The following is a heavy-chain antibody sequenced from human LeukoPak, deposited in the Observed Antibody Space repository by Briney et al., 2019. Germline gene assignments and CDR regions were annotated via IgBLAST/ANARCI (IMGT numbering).Heavy chain of an antibody. CDR3: ARLGYSGYVVDY. J-gene: IGHJ4*02. CDR1: GGSISSYY. D-gene: IGHD5-12*01. V-gene: IGHV4-59*08. Sequence: SETLTLTCTVSGGSISSYYWSWIRQPPGKGLEWIGYIYYSGSTNYNPSLKSRVTISVDTSKNQFSLKLSSVTAADTAVYYCARLGYSGYVVDYWGQGTLVTVSS. CDR2: IYYSGST.